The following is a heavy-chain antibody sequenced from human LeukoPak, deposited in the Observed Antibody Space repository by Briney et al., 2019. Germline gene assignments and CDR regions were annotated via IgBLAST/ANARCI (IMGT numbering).Heavy chain of an antibody. Sequence: GASVKVSCKASGYTFTSHGISWVRQAPGQGLEWMGWISAYNVNTNYAQKLQGRVTMTTDTSTSTAYMELRSLRSDDTAVYYCARDYAIQNPYDAFDIWGQGTMVTVSS. CDR1: GYTFTSHG. CDR3: ARDYAIQNPYDAFDI. J-gene: IGHJ3*02. CDR2: ISAYNVNT. D-gene: IGHD4-17*01. V-gene: IGHV1-18*01.